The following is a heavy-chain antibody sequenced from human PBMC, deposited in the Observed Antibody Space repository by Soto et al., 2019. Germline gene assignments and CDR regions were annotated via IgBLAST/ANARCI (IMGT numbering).Heavy chain of an antibody. D-gene: IGHD5-12*01. V-gene: IGHV4-59*01. CDR2: IYHSGST. J-gene: IGHJ4*02. CDR3: ARGGSGYDPIDY. CDR1: GGSINRYY. Sequence: ETLSLTCTVSGGSINRYYWSWIRQPPGKGLEWIGYIYHSGSTNYNPSLKSRVTISVDTSKSQFSLKLNSVTAADTAVYYCARGGSGYDPIDYWGQGTLVRVSS.